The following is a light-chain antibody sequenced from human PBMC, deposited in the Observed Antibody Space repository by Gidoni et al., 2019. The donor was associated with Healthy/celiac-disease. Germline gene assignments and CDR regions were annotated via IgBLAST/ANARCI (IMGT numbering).Light chain of an antibody. J-gene: IGLJ2*01. CDR1: SLSSYY. Sequence: SSELPQDPAVSVALGQTVRITCQGDSLSSYYASWYQQKPGQAPVLVIYGKNNRPSGIPDRFSGSSSGNTASLTITGAQAEDEADYYCNSRDSSGNHLEVFGGGTKLTVL. CDR3: NSRDSSGNHLEV. CDR2: GKN. V-gene: IGLV3-19*01.